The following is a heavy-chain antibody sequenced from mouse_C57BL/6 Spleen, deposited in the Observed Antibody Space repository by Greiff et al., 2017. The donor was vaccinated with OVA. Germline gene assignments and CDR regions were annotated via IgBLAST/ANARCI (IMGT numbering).Heavy chain of an antibody. J-gene: IGHJ4*01. CDR1: GYTFTDYY. D-gene: IGHD2-4*01. V-gene: IGHV1-19*01. CDR2: INPYNGGT. CDR3: ARRGDYDGFYAMDY. Sequence: VQLKESGPVLVKPGASVKMSCKASGYTFTDYYMNWVKQSHGKSLEWIGVINPYNGGTSYNQKFKGKATLTVDKSSSTAYMELNSLTSEDSAVYYCARRGDYDGFYAMDYWGQGTSVTVSS.